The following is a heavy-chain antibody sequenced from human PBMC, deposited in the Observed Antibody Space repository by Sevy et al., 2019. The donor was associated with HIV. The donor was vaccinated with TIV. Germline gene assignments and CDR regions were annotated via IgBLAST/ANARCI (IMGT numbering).Heavy chain of an antibody. Sequence: GGSLRLSCAASGFTFSSYSMNWVRQAPGKGLEWVSSISSSSSYIYYADSVKGRFTISRDNAKNSLYLQMNSLRAEDTAVYYCARDNMGPSGYVDYYYYGMDVWGQGTTVTVSS. CDR1: GFTFSSYS. CDR2: ISSSSSYI. CDR3: ARDNMGPSGYVDYYYYGMDV. D-gene: IGHD5-12*01. J-gene: IGHJ6*02. V-gene: IGHV3-21*01.